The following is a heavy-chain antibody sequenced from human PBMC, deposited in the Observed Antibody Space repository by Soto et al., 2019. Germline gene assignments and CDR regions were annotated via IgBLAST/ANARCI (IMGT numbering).Heavy chain of an antibody. CDR3: ARDPPGSGWYYYYGMDV. V-gene: IGHV1-18*04. CDR1: GYTFTSYG. D-gene: IGHD6-19*01. J-gene: IGHJ6*02. CDR2: ISAYNGNT. Sequence: ASVKVSCKASGYTFTSYGISWVRQAPGQGLEWMGWISAYNGNTNYAQKLQGRVTMTTDTSTSTAYMELRSLRSDDTVVYYCARDPPGSGWYYYYGMDVWGQGTTVTVSS.